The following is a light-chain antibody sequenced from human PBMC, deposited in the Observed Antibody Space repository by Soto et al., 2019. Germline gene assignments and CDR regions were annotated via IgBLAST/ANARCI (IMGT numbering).Light chain of an antibody. Sequence: VMTQSPANLSVSPGEGVTVFCRASQNVATNIAWYQVKPAQAPRLLIYGSSTRATGISATFSGSGSGTHFSLTISSLQSEDSAVYYCQQYYHWGLSFGGGTKVEI. V-gene: IGKV3D-15*01. CDR2: GSS. J-gene: IGKJ4*01. CDR1: QNVATN. CDR3: QQYYHWGLS.